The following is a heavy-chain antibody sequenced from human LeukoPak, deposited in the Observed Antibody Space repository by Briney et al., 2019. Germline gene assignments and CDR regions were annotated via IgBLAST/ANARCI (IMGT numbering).Heavy chain of an antibody. CDR2: INPSGGST. CDR3: ARARCSGGSCYLLLDY. CDR1: GYTFTSHY. Sequence: GASVKVSCKASGYTFTSHYRHWVRQAPGQGLEWMGIINPSGGSTSYAQKFQGRVTMTRDTSTSTVYMELSSLRSEDTAVYYCARARCSGGSCYLLLDYWGQGTLVTVSS. V-gene: IGHV1-46*03. D-gene: IGHD2-15*01. J-gene: IGHJ4*02.